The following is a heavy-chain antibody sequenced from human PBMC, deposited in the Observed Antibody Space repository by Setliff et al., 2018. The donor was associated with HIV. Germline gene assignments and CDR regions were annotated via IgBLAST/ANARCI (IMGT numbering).Heavy chain of an antibody. CDR3: ARGRMDSYYFDY. V-gene: IGHV4-59*01. J-gene: IGHJ4*02. CDR2: IYYSGST. CDR1: GGSISSYY. Sequence: PSETLSLTCTVSGGSISSYYWSWIRQPPGKGLEWIGYIYYSGSTNYNPSLKSRVTISVDTSKNQFSLKLSSVTAADTAVYYCARGRMDSYYFDYWGQGTQVTVSS.